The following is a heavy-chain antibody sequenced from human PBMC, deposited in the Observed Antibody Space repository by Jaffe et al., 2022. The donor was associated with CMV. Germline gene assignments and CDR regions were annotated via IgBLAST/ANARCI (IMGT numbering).Heavy chain of an antibody. J-gene: IGHJ3*02. CDR2: INAGNGNT. V-gene: IGHV1-3*01. CDR1: GYTFTSYA. D-gene: IGHD1-26*01. Sequence: QVQLVQSGAEVKKPGASVKVSCKASGYTFTSYAMHWVRQAPGQRLEWMGWINAGNGNTKYSQKFQGRVTITRDTSASTAYMELSSLRSEDTTVYYCARDRGELDAFDIWGQGTMVTVSS. CDR3: ARDRGELDAFDI.